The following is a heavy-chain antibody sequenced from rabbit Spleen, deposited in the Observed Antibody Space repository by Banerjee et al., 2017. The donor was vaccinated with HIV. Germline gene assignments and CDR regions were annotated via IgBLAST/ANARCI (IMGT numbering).Heavy chain of an antibody. CDR1: GVSFSNGYY. V-gene: IGHV1S45*01. J-gene: IGHJ4*01. Sequence: EQLEESGGDLVKPGASLTLTCTASGVSFSNGYYICWVRQAPGKGLEWIACIYTGGSGITYYANWVISRFTITSNTNQNTVDLKMTSLTAADTATYFCARWAAGNSGWYTFNLWGPGTLSPS. D-gene: IGHD1-1*01. CDR3: ARWAAGNSGWYTFNL. CDR2: IYTGGSGIT.